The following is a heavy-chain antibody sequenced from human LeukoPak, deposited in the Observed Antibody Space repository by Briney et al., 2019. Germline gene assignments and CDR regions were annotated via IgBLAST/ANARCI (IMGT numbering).Heavy chain of an antibody. CDR3: AGAYYDILTGYPEVDY. Sequence: GGSLRLSRAASGFTFSSYWMHWVRQAPGKGLVWVSRINSDGSSTNYADSVKGRFTISRDNAKNTLYLQMNSLRAEDTAVYYCAGAYYDILTGYPEVDYWGQGTLVTVSS. D-gene: IGHD3-9*01. CDR1: GFTFSSYW. J-gene: IGHJ4*02. CDR2: INSDGSST. V-gene: IGHV3-74*01.